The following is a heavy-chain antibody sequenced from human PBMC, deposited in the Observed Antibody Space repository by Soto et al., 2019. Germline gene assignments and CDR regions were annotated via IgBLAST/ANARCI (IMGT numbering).Heavy chain of an antibody. D-gene: IGHD2-15*01. Sequence: QVQLQESGPGLVKPSQTLSLTCTVSGGSIGSGNYYWSWMRQPPGKGLEWIGDIYYSGSTYYNPSLKSRVSISVDTSKNQFSLKLTSVTAADTAVYYCARGKSGLDCSGGSCYSYYGMDVWGQGPRSPSP. CDR1: GGSIGSGNYY. V-gene: IGHV4-30-4*01. J-gene: IGHJ6*02. CDR2: IYYSGST. CDR3: ARGKSGLDCSGGSCYSYYGMDV.